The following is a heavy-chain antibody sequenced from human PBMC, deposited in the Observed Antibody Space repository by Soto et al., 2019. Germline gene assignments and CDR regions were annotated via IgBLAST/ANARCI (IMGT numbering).Heavy chain of an antibody. CDR1: GFSHTTSGVG. CDR2: IYWDDDK. J-gene: IGHJ4*02. CDR3: ALRAPPIVGVTLFHS. V-gene: IGHV2-5*02. D-gene: IGHD1-26*01. Sequence: SGPTLVNPTQTLTLTCTFSGFSHTTSGVGVGWIRQPPGKALEWLAMIYWDDDKRYSPSLENRLTITKDTSKNQVVLTMTNMDPVDTATYYCALRAPPIVGVTLFHSWGQGTLVTVSS.